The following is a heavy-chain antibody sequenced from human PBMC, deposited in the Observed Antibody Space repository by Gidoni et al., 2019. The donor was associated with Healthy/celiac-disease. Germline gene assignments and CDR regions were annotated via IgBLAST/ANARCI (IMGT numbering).Heavy chain of an antibody. Sequence: QVQLQESGPGLVKPSQTLYLTGTVPGGSISSGSYHWSWIRPPGVKGLEWIGRIYTSGSTTYNPSLKSRVTISVDTSKNQFSLKLSSVTAADTAVYYCARGEQWLEGFDYWGQGTLVTVSS. CDR1: GGSISSGSYH. CDR3: ARGEQWLEGFDY. J-gene: IGHJ4*02. V-gene: IGHV4-61*02. D-gene: IGHD6-19*01. CDR2: IYTSGST.